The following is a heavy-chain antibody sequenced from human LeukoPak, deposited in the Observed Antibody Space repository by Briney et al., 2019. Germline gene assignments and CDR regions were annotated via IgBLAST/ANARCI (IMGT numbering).Heavy chain of an antibody. CDR1: GFTFSSYA. D-gene: IGHD5-18*01. V-gene: IGHV3-23*01. CDR2: ISGSGGRT. J-gene: IGHJ4*02. CDR3: AKHTAMVYYYFDY. Sequence: GGSLRLSCAASGFTFSSYAMSWVRQAPGKGLEWVSAISGSGGRTYYADSVKGRFTISRDNSKNTLYLQMNSLRAEDTAVYYCAKHTAMVYYYFDYWGQGTLVTVSS.